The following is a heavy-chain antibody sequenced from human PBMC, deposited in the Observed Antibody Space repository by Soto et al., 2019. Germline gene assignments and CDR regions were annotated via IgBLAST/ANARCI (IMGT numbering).Heavy chain of an antibody. J-gene: IGHJ5*02. V-gene: IGHV4-30-2*01. CDR1: AGSISRRGYS. D-gene: IGHD2-2*01. Sequence: SETLPVTSSVSAGSISRRGYSWNCIGHPPGNGLECIGEINHSGSTNYNPSLKSRVTISVDTSKNQFSLKLSSVTAADTAVYYCARDSIVVVPAATHNWFDPWGQGTLVTVSS. CDR3: ARDSIVVVPAATHNWFDP. CDR2: INHSGST.